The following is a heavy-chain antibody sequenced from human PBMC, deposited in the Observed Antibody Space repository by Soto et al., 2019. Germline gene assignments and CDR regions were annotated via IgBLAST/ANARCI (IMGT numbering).Heavy chain of an antibody. CDR1: GFTFSSYG. V-gene: IGHV3-33*01. J-gene: IGHJ4*02. D-gene: IGHD2-8*01. CDR3: ARDRAEDIVLMVYAENYYFDY. Sequence: GGSLRLSCAASGFTFSSYGMHWVRQAPGKGLEWVAVIWYDGSNKYYADSVKGRFTISRDNSKNTLYLQMNSLRAEDTAVYYCARDRAEDIVLMVYAENYYFDYWGQGTLVTVAS. CDR2: IWYDGSNK.